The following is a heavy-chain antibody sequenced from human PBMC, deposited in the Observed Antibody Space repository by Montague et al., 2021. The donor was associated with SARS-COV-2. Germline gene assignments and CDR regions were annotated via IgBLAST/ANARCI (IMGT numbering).Heavy chain of an antibody. D-gene: IGHD6-19*01. CDR3: ARGSGWVGNAFDI. Sequence: SETLSLTCTVSGGSISSHYWSWIRQPPGKGLEWIGYIYYSGSTNYNPSLKSRVTISVDTSKNQFSLKLSSVTAADTAVYYCARGSGWVGNAFDIWGQGTMVTVSS. CDR1: GGSISSHY. V-gene: IGHV4-59*11. J-gene: IGHJ3*02. CDR2: IYYSGST.